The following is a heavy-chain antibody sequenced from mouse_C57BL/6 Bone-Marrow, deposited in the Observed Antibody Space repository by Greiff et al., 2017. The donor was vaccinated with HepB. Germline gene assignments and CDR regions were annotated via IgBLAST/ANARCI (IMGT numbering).Heavy chain of an antibody. CDR2: IDPETGGT. CDR3: DRDSSGYVGY. CDR1: GYTFTDYE. Sequence: VKLQQSGAELVRPGASVTLSCKASGYTFTDYEMHWVKQTPVHGLEWIGAIDPETGGTAYNQKFKGKAILTADKSSSTAYMELRSLTSEDSAVYYCDRDSSGYVGYWGQGTTLTVSS. V-gene: IGHV1-15*01. J-gene: IGHJ2*01. D-gene: IGHD3-2*02.